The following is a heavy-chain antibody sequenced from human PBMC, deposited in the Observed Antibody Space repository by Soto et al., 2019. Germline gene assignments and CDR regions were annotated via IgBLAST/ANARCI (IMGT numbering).Heavy chain of an antibody. V-gene: IGHV4-59*01. CDR2: IYYSGST. CDR3: ARDYPHGASDAFDI. J-gene: IGHJ3*02. CDR1: GGSISSYY. Sequence: QVQLQESGPGLVKPSETLSLTCTVSGGSISSYYWSWIRQPPGKGLEWIGYIYYSGSTNYNPSLKSRATISVDTSKNQFSLKLSSVTAADTAVYYCARDYPHGASDAFDIWGQGTMVTVSS. D-gene: IGHD2-8*01.